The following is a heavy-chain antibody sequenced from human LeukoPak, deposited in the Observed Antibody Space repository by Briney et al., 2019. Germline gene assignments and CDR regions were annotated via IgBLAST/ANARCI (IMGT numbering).Heavy chain of an antibody. D-gene: IGHD3-16*02. CDR3: AKCPVTFGGVIIITTGYLDY. Sequence: GRSLRLSCAASGFTFRSYAMHWVRQAPGKGLEWVADISHDGNNEYYAYSVKGRFTISRDNSKNTLYLQMNSLRDEDTAVYYCAKCPVTFGGVIIITTGYLDYWGQGTLVTVSS. V-gene: IGHV3-30*18. CDR1: GFTFRSYA. CDR2: ISHDGNNE. J-gene: IGHJ4*02.